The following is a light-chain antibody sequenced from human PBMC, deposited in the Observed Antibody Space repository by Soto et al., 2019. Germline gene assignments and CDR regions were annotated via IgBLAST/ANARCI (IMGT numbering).Light chain of an antibody. CDR1: SSNIGSNF. J-gene: IGLJ3*02. CDR3: AAWDDSLSGHWV. CDR2: YNN. Sequence: QSVLTQPPSASGTPGQRVTISCSGSSSNIGSNFVYWYQQVPGTAPKLLIFYNNERPSGVPDRVSGSKSGTSASLAISGLRSDDEADYYCAAWDDSLSGHWVFGGGTKVTVL. V-gene: IGLV1-47*02.